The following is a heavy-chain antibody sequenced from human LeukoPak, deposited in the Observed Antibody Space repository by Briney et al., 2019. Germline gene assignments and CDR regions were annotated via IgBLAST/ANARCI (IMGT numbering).Heavy chain of an antibody. V-gene: IGHV3-11*01. CDR2: ISSSGNTR. CDR3: ARAPDSGYEDN. D-gene: IGHD5-12*01. Sequence: GGSLRLSCTASGFSFSDYYMNWIRQAPGKGLEWLSYISSSGNTRHHADSVKGRFTISRDNAKNSLYLQMDSLRPEDTAVYYCARAPDSGYEDNWGQGTLVTVSS. J-gene: IGHJ4*02. CDR1: GFSFSDYY.